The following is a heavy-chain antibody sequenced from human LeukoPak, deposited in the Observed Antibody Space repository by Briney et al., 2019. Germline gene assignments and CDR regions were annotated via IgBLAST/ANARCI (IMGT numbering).Heavy chain of an antibody. CDR2: IYYSGST. Sequence: SQTLSLTCTVSGGSISSGGHFWSWIRQHPGKGLEWIGYIYYSGSTYYNPSLKSRVNISVDTSKNQFSLRLNSVTAADTAVYYCTRDGPRSSGYPDTWGQGTRVTVSS. D-gene: IGHD3-22*01. CDR1: GGSISSGGHF. V-gene: IGHV4-31*03. J-gene: IGHJ5*02. CDR3: TRDGPRSSGYPDT.